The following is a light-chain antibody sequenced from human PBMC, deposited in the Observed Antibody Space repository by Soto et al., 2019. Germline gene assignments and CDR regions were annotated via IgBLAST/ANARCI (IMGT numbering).Light chain of an antibody. J-gene: IGKJ1*01. CDR2: GAS. CDR3: QQYATSPLT. Sequence: EIVLTQSPGTLSLSPGERATLSCRASESVSGSYLAWYQQKAGQAPRLLIYGASSRATGIPDRFSGSGSGTDFTLTISRLDPEDFALYYCQQYATSPLTFGRGTMVEIK. CDR1: ESVSGSY. V-gene: IGKV3-20*01.